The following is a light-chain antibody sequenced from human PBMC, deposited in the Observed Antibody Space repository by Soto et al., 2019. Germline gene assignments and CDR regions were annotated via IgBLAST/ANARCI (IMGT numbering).Light chain of an antibody. CDR3: QESYSTPALT. CDR2: AAS. CDR1: QSISSY. Sequence: DIQMTQSPSSLSASVGDRVTITCRASQSISSYLNWYQQKPGKAPKLLIYAASSLQSGDPSRFSGSGSVTDFTLTISSLQPEDVATYYYQESYSTPALTIGGGTKVEIK. J-gene: IGKJ4*01. V-gene: IGKV1-39*01.